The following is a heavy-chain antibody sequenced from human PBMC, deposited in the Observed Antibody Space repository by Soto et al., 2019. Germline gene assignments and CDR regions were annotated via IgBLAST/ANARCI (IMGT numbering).Heavy chain of an antibody. CDR3: ARVLDSSGPFLY. D-gene: IGHD3-22*01. J-gene: IGHJ4*02. Sequence: EVQLVESGGGLVQPGGSLRLSCAASGFTFSSYWMHWVRQAPGKGLVWVSRINSDGSSTSYADSVKGRFTISRDNAKNTLYLQMNSLRAEDTAVHYCARVLDSSGPFLYWGQGTLVTVSS. CDR2: INSDGSST. V-gene: IGHV3-74*01. CDR1: GFTFSSYW.